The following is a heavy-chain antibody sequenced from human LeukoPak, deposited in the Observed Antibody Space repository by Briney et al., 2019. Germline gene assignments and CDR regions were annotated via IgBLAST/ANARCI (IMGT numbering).Heavy chain of an antibody. CDR2: ISDSGST. J-gene: IGHJ4*02. Sequence: SETLSLTWVVSGGSLSTHHWSWIRQSPGRGLEWIGYISDSGSTNYNPSLKSRVTISVDTSKNQFSLMLSSVTAADTAVYYCARGYDSGAYYPFNYWGQGTLVTVSS. CDR1: GGSLSTHH. D-gene: IGHD3-22*01. CDR3: ARGYDSGAYYPFNY. V-gene: IGHV4-59*11.